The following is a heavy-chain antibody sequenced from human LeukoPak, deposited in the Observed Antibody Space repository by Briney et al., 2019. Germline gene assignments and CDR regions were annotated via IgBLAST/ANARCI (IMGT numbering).Heavy chain of an antibody. V-gene: IGHV4-39*07. CDR2: IYYSGST. CDR3: ARHLGLVRGVTRNYYGMDV. Sequence: PSETLSLTCTVSGGSISSSSYYWGWIRQPPGKGLEWIGSIYYSGSTYYNPSLKSRVTISVDTSKNQFSLKLSSVTAADTAVYYCARHLGLVRGVTRNYYGMDVWGQGTTVTVSS. CDR1: GGSISSSSYY. D-gene: IGHD3-10*01. J-gene: IGHJ6*02.